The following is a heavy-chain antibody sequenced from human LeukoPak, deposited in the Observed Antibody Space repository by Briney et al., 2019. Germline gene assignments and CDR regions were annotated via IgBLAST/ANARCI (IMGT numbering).Heavy chain of an antibody. V-gene: IGHV3-30*04. Sequence: GRSLRLSCAASGFTFSSYAMHWVRQAPGEGLEWVAVISYDGSNKYYADSVKGRFTISRDNSNNTLYLQMNSLRAEDTAVYYCARDRAYGDYRDAFDIWGQGTMVTVSS. CDR1: GFTFSSYA. D-gene: IGHD4-17*01. CDR2: ISYDGSNK. CDR3: ARDRAYGDYRDAFDI. J-gene: IGHJ3*02.